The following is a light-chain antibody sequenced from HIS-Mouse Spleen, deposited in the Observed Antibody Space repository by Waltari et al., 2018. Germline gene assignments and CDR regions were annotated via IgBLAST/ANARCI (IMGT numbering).Light chain of an antibody. CDR2: DVS. CDR1: SSDVGGYNY. CDR3: SSYTSSSTLV. V-gene: IGLV2-14*03. J-gene: IGLJ2*01. Sequence: QSALTQPAYVSGSPGQSITISCTGTSSDVGGYNYLSWYQQHPGKASKLLIYDVSNRPSRVSNRFSGSKSGNTASLTISGLPAEDDADYYCSSYTSSSTLVFGGGTKLTVL.